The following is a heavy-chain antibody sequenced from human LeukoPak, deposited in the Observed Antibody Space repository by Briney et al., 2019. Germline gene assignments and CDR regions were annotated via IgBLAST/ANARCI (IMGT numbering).Heavy chain of an antibody. CDR2: ISGSGGST. CDR3: AKEREAVAAYYYYYGMDV. D-gene: IGHD6-19*01. J-gene: IGHJ6*04. CDR1: GFTFSSYA. V-gene: IGHV3-23*01. Sequence: GGSLRLSCAASGFTFSSYAMSWVRQAPGKGLEWVSAISGSGGSTYYADSVKGRFTISRDNSKNTLYLQMNSLRAEDTAVYYCAKEREAVAAYYYYYGMDVWGKGPRSPSPQ.